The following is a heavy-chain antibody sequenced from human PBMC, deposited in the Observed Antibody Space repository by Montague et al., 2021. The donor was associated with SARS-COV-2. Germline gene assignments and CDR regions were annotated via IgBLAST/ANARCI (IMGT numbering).Heavy chain of an antibody. Sequence: SLRLSCAASGFTFNSYSMSWVRQSPGKGLEWVSVIYSGDRGTYYADAVKGRFTISRDNSKNTLYLQMHSLRAEDTAKYYCAKGRYSAYVLDYWGPGTQVTASS. V-gene: IGHV3-23*03. J-gene: IGHJ4*02. CDR2: IYSGDRGT. CDR1: GFTFNSYS. CDR3: AKGRYSAYVLDY. D-gene: IGHD5-18*01.